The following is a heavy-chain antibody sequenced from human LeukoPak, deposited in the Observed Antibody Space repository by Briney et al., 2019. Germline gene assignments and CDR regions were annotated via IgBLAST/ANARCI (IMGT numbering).Heavy chain of an antibody. V-gene: IGHV4-30-4*01. J-gene: IGHJ6*02. CDR1: GGSISSGDYY. Sequence: SETLSLTCTVSGGSISSGDYYWSWIRQPPGKGLEWIGYIYYSGSTYYNPSLKSRVTISVDTSKNQFSLKLSSVTAADTAVYYCARDLMATTSNGMDVWGQGTTVTVSS. CDR2: IYYSGST. CDR3: ARDLMATTSNGMDV. D-gene: IGHD5-24*01.